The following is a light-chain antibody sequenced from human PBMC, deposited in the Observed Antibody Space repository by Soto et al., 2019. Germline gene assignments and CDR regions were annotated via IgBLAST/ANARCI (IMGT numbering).Light chain of an antibody. CDR2: AAS. CDR3: QQSYSTPRT. J-gene: IGKJ2*02. CDR1: QSISSY. Sequence: DLQMTQSPSSLSASVGDRVTITCRASQSISSYLNWYQQKPGKAPKLLIYAASSLQSGVPSSFSGSGSGTDFTLTISSLQPEDFATYYCQQSYSTPRTFGQGTKLEIK. V-gene: IGKV1-39*01.